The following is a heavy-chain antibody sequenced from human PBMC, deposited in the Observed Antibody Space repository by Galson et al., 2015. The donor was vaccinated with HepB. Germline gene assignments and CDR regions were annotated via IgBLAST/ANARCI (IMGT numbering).Heavy chain of an antibody. CDR1: GYTFNSAW. D-gene: IGHD1-14*01. CDR3: TADVPEPLSKIDY. CDR2: IRTQSEGRT. V-gene: IGHV3-15*01. Sequence: SLRLSCAGSGYTFNSAWMNWVRQAPGKGLEWVARIRTQSEGRTAYATPVKGRFTISRDDSNNALYLHMNNLKPEDTAMYYCTADVPEPLSKIDYWGQGTLVTVSS. J-gene: IGHJ4*02.